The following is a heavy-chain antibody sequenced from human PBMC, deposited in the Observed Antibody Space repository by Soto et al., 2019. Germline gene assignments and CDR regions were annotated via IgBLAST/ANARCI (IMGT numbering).Heavy chain of an antibody. D-gene: IGHD6-13*01. J-gene: IGHJ4*02. CDR3: ARASSQSGYSSIWVFDS. CDR1: GGSIHSGGYY. CDR2: IYYSGRT. Sequence: QVQLQESGPGLVKPSQTLSLICTVSGGSIHSGGYYWSWIRQHPGKGLDWIGYIYYSGRTYYNPFHRRRVTISACASGTQFSLKLSPVTTAATAVSFCARASSQSGYSSIWVFDSWGQGTLGNFSS. V-gene: IGHV4-31*03.